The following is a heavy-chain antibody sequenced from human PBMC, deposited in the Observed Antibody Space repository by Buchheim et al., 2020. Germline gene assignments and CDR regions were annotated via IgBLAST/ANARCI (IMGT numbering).Heavy chain of an antibody. CDR3: ARALPPPPPSSAALEDYYYGMDV. CDR1: GYTFTGYY. D-gene: IGHD6-13*01. V-gene: IGHV1-2*04. CDR2: INPNSGGT. J-gene: IGHJ6*02. Sequence: QVQLVQSGAEVKKPGASVKVSCKASGYTFTGYYMHWVRQAPGQGLEWMGWINPNSGGTNYAQKFQGWVTMTRDTSISTAHMGLSRLGSDDTAVYYCARALPPPPPSSAALEDYYYGMDVWGQGTT.